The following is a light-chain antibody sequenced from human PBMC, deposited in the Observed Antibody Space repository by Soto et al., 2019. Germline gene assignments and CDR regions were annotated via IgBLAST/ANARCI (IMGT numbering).Light chain of an antibody. Sequence: DIQMTQSPSTLIASVGDTVTITGRAGQVSSGWLDWYQQRPGKARKLLIYKMSASESGVPSRFSSSGSGTEFALTISSLPPEDCAAYYCKQYNGSPWTFGQGTKVDIK. J-gene: IGKJ1*01. CDR2: KMS. CDR3: KQYNGSPWT. CDR1: QVSSGW. V-gene: IGKV1-5*03.